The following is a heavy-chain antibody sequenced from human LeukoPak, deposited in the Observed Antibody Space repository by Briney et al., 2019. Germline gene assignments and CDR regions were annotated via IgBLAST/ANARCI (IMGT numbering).Heavy chain of an antibody. J-gene: IGHJ4*02. D-gene: IGHD6-6*01. CDR3: ATPPYSSSGRDY. CDR1: GFTLRSYV. V-gene: IGHV3-48*03. Sequence: QTGGSLRLSCVASGFTLRSYVMNWVRQAPGKGLEWVSYISSSGSTIYYADSVKGRFTISRDNAKNSLYLQMNSLRAEDTAVYYCATPPYSSSGRDYWGQGTLVTVSS. CDR2: ISSSGSTI.